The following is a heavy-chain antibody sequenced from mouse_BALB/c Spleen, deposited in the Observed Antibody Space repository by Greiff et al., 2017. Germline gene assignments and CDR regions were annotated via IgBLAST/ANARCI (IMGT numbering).Heavy chain of an antibody. CDR3: ARRPRTTAYFDY. D-gene: IGHD1-2*01. CDR1: GFTFSSYA. Sequence: EVKLVESGGGLVKPGGSLKLSCAASGFTFSSYAMSWVRQTPEKRLEWVATISSGGSYTYYPDSVKGRFTISRDNAKNTLYLQMSSLRSEDTAMYYCARRPRTTAYFDYWGQGTTLTVSS. V-gene: IGHV5-9-3*01. CDR2: ISSGGSYT. J-gene: IGHJ2*01.